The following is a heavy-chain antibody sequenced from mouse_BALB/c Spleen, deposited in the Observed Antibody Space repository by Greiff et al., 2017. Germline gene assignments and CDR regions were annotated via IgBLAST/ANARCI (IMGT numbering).Heavy chain of an antibody. D-gene: IGHD1-1*01. J-gene: IGHJ2*01. CDR1: GYSFTGYF. CDR2: INPYNGDT. Sequence: VQLKESGPELVKPGASVKISCKASGYSFTGYFMNWVMQSHGKSLEWIGRINPYNGDTFYNQKFKGKATLTVDKSSSTAHMELRSLASEDSAVYYCARATTVYFDYWGQGTTLTVSS. CDR3: ARATTVYFDY. V-gene: IGHV1-20*02.